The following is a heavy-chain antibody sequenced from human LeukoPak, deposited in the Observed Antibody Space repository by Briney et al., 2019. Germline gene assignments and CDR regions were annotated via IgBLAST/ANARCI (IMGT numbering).Heavy chain of an antibody. CDR1: GFTFSTYA. V-gene: IGHV3-64D*09. CDR2: ISSNGDAT. Sequence: GGSLRLSCSVSGFTFSTYAIHWVRQPPGKGLEYVSPISSNGDATYYADSVKGRFTISRDNSKNTLYLQMSSLRAEDTAVYYCVRGCSSTSCQETGNYWGQGTLVTVSS. J-gene: IGHJ4*02. CDR3: VRGCSSTSCQETGNY. D-gene: IGHD2-2*01.